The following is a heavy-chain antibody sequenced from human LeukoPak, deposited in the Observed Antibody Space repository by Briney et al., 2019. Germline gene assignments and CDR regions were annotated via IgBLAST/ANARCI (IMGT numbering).Heavy chain of an antibody. CDR1: GFTFSSYA. CDR3: ALNALRKYYYDSSGSFDAFDI. Sequence: GGSLRLSCAASGFTFSSYAMSWVRQAPGKGLEWVSAISGSGGSTYYADSVKGRFTISRDNSKNTLYLQMNSLRAEDTAVYYCALNALRKYYYDSSGSFDAFDIWGQGTMVTVSS. CDR2: ISGSGGST. J-gene: IGHJ3*02. D-gene: IGHD3-22*01. V-gene: IGHV3-23*01.